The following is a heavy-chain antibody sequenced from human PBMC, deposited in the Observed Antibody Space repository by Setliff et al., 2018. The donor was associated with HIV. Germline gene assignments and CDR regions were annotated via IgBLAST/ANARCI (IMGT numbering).Heavy chain of an antibody. CDR1: GGIFVHYA. D-gene: IGHD2-8*02. CDR3: ATWGMAEAQEYFQH. Sequence: VASVKVSCKTSGGIFVHYAISWVRQAPGQGLEWMGGIIPFFGTALYAPKFQGRVTITADEYTTTAYMELSSLRYEDTAVYYCATWGMAEAQEYFQHWGQGTLVTVSS. V-gene: IGHV1-69*13. CDR2: IIPFFGTA. J-gene: IGHJ1*01.